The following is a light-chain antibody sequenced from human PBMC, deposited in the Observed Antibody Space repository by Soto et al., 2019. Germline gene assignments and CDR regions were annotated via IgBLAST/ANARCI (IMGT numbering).Light chain of an antibody. CDR2: VAS. Sequence: CSRSASLGDKGPTTSWASQSISRYLNRYQQKPGKAPNLLIYVASSLQSEVPSRFSGSGSGTDFTLTITSLQPEDFATYYCQQSYGTPITFGQGTLLEVK. V-gene: IGKV1-39*01. J-gene: IGKJ5*01. CDR3: QQSYGTPIT. CDR1: QSISRY.